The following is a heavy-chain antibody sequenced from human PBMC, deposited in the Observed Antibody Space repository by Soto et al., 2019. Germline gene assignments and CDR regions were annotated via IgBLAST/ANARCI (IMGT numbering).Heavy chain of an antibody. Sequence: QVQLQQWGAGLLKPSETLSLTCAVYGGSFSGYYWSWIRQPPGKGLEWIGEINHSGSTNYNPSLKSRVTKSVDTSKNQFTLKLSSVTAADTAVYYCARRHCSSTSCYVNNYYYYMDVWGKGTTVTVSS. CDR2: INHSGST. J-gene: IGHJ6*03. CDR3: ARRHCSSTSCYVNNYYYYMDV. V-gene: IGHV4-34*01. D-gene: IGHD2-2*01. CDR1: GGSFSGYY.